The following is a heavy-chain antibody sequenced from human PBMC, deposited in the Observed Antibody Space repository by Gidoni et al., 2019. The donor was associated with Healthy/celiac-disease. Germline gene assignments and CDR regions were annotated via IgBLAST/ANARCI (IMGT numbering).Heavy chain of an antibody. CDR1: GFPCRDYS. Sequence: QVQLVESGGGLVKPGGSLRLSCAASGFPCRDYSMIWIRQAPGKVLEWVSYISSSGSTIYYADSVKGRFTISRDNAKNSLYLQMNSLRAEDTAVYYCARGGYDYIWGSYRYTKDYFDYWGQGTLVTVSS. V-gene: IGHV3-11*01. J-gene: IGHJ4*02. D-gene: IGHD3-16*02. CDR3: ARGGYDYIWGSYRYTKDYFDY. CDR2: ISSSGSTI.